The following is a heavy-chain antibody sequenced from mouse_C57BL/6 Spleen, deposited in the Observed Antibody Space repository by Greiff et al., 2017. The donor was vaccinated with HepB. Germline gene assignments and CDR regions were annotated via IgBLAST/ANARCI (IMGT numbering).Heavy chain of an antibody. Sequence: VQLQQSGAELVRPGASVKLSCKASGYTFTDYYINWVKQRPGQGLEWIARIYPGSGNTYYNEKFKGKATLTAEKSSSTAYMQLSSLTSEDSAVYFCARGSKNYFDYWGQSTTLTVSS. J-gene: IGHJ2*01. D-gene: IGHD2-5*01. V-gene: IGHV1-76*01. CDR1: GYTFTDYY. CDR3: ARGSKNYFDY. CDR2: IYPGSGNT.